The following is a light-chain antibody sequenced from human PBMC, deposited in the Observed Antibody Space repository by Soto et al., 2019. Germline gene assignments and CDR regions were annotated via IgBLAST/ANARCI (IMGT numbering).Light chain of an antibody. CDR2: GAS. CDR3: QQYRSWPRT. V-gene: IGKV3-15*01. J-gene: IGKJ1*01. CDR1: QSVDIS. Sequence: EIVLTQSPATLSVSPGERVTVSCRASQSVDISLAWYQQKPGQAPRLLIYGASTRATDMPGTFSGRGSGTEFTLTISSLRPEDFGVYYCQQYRSWPRTFGQGTKVDIK.